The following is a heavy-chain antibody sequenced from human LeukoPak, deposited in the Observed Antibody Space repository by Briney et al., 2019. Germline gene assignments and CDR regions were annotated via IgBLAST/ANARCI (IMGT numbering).Heavy chain of an antibody. CDR1: GCSFSIYY. Sequence: SETLSLTCTASGCSFSIYYWSWIRKPPGKGLEWIGYIYYSGSTKYNPSFNSRVPMSVDTSKNHISVKLSSVTAADTAVYLCAREGTTGWAFWGQGTLVTVSS. CDR2: IYYSGST. J-gene: IGHJ4*02. CDR3: AREGTTGWAF. V-gene: IGHV4-59*01. D-gene: IGHD1-1*01.